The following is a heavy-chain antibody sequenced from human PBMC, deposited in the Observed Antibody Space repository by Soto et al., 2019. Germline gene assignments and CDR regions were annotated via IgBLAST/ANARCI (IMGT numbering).Heavy chain of an antibody. J-gene: IGHJ6*02. Sequence: QVLQQESGPGLVKPSETLSLSCTVSGGSFTNYSWSWIRQPPGKGLEWIGYISLSGSTNHNPSLMSRVTISKDPSQNQVSLTLRSVTAADTAVYGCRRKFDLCSGYLSSYGMDVWGQGATVTVSS. V-gene: IGHV4-59*01. CDR3: RRKFDLCSGYLSSYGMDV. CDR2: ISLSGST. CDR1: GGSFTNYS. D-gene: IGHD3-3*01.